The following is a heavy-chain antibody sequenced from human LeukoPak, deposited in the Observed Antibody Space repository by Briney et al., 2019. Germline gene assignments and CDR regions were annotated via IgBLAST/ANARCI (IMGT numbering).Heavy chain of an antibody. CDR3: ARASWEPRYDY. D-gene: IGHD1-26*01. J-gene: IGHJ4*02. CDR1: GGSISSYY. Sequence: SETLSLTCTVSGGSISSYYWSWIRQPPGKGLEWTGYIYYSGSTNYNPSLKSRVTISVDTSKNQFSLKLSSVTAADTAVYYCARASWEPRYDYWGQGTLVTVSS. V-gene: IGHV4-59*01. CDR2: IYYSGST.